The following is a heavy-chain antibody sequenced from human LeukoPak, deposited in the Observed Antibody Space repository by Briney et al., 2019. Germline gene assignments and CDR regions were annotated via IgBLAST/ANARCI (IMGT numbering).Heavy chain of an antibody. D-gene: IGHD3-3*01. J-gene: IGHJ4*02. V-gene: IGHV3-21*01. CDR2: IRGDSTET. CDR1: GFTFSSYS. Sequence: GSLRLSCEGSGFTFSSYSMIWVRRAPGKGLEWVSSIRGDSTETRHADSLMGRFTISRDNAKKSLYLQMNSLRAEDTAVYYCARGHFGVVLDYWGQGTLVTVSS. CDR3: ARGHFGVVLDY.